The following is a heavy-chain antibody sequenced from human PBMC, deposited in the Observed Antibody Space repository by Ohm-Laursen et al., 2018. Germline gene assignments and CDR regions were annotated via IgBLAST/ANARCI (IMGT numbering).Heavy chain of an antibody. Sequence: SLSLSCAATGFTFDDYAMHWVRQAPGKGLEWVSGISWNSGSIGYADSVKGRFTISRDNAKNSLYLQMNSLRAEDTALYYCAKGMGEPCSSSWLDYWGQGTLVTVSS. CDR1: GFTFDDYA. V-gene: IGHV3-9*01. J-gene: IGHJ4*02. D-gene: IGHD6-6*01. CDR3: AKGMGEPCSSSWLDY. CDR2: ISWNSGSI.